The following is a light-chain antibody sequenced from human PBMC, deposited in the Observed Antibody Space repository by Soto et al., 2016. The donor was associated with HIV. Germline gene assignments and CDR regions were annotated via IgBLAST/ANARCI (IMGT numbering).Light chain of an antibody. Sequence: SYELTQPPSVSVTPGKTASIACGGNNIGSKSVHWYQQRPGQAPVVVVFDDSDRPSRIPERFSGSKSGNTATLTISRVEAGDEADYFCQVWDGASDHVVFGGGTRAGRP. V-gene: IGLV3-21*03. CDR3: QVWDGASDHVV. J-gene: IGLJ2*01. CDR2: DDS. CDR1: NIGSKS.